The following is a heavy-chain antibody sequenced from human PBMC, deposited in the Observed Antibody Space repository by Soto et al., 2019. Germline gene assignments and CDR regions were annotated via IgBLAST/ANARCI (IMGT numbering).Heavy chain of an antibody. CDR3: AKDAPYYYDSSGYYGPFDY. CDR1: GFTFSSYG. Sequence: PGGSLRLSCAASGFTFSSYGIHWVRQAPGKGLEWVALISYDGSNKYYADSVKGRFTISRDNSKNTLYLQMISLRAEDTAMYYCAKDAPYYYDSSGYYGPFDYWGQGTLVTVSS. D-gene: IGHD3-22*01. V-gene: IGHV3-30*18. J-gene: IGHJ4*02. CDR2: ISYDGSNK.